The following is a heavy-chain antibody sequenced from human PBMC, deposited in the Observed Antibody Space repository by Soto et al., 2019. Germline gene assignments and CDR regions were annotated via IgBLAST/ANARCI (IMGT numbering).Heavy chain of an antibody. D-gene: IGHD3-16*02. Sequence: QVQLQESGPGLVKPSQTLSLTCTVSGGSISSGGYYWSWIRQHPGKGLEWIGYIYYSGSTYYNPSLKSRVTISVDTSKNQFSLKLSSVTAADTAVYYCARGFDDYVWGSYRPTQHWFDPWGQGTLVTVSS. J-gene: IGHJ5*02. CDR3: ARGFDDYVWGSYRPTQHWFDP. CDR1: GGSISSGGYY. CDR2: IYYSGST. V-gene: IGHV4-31*03.